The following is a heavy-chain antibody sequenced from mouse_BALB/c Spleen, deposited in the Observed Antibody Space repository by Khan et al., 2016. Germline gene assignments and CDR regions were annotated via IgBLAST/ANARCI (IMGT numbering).Heavy chain of an antibody. CDR2: INPDSSTI. J-gene: IGHJ2*01. Sequence: EVKLLESGGGLVQPGGSLKLSCAASGFDFSRYWMSWVRQAPGKGLEWIGEINPDSSTINYTPSLKDKLIISRDKAKNTLYLQMSKVRSEDTALYYGTRSYYYGTSDYWGQGTTLTVSS. CDR1: GFDFSRYW. CDR3: TRSYYYGTSDY. V-gene: IGHV4-1*02. D-gene: IGHD1-1*01.